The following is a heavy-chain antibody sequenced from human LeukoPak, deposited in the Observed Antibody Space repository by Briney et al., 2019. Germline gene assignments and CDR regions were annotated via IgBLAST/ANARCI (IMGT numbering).Heavy chain of an antibody. CDR2: IYPADSDP. Sequence: GESLKISCKASGYTFTSNWIGWVRQLPGKGLEWMGIIYPADSDPRYSPSFQGQVTISADKSISTAYLQWSSLKASDTAIYYGARQGPSDYWGQGTLVTVSS. V-gene: IGHV5-51*01. CDR1: GYTFTSNW. J-gene: IGHJ4*02. CDR3: ARQGPSDY.